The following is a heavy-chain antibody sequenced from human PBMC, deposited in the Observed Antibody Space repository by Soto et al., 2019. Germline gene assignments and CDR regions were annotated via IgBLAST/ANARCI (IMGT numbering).Heavy chain of an antibody. J-gene: IGHJ3*02. D-gene: IGHD5-18*01. V-gene: IGHV1-18*01. CDR3: ARAGYSYGSYDAFDI. CDR2: ISAYNGNT. CDR1: GYTFTSYG. Sequence: ASVKVSCKASGYTFTSYGISWVRQAPGQGLEWMGWISAYNGNTNYAHKLQGRVTMTTDTSTSTAYMELRSLRSDDTAVYYCARAGYSYGSYDAFDIWGQGTMVTVSS.